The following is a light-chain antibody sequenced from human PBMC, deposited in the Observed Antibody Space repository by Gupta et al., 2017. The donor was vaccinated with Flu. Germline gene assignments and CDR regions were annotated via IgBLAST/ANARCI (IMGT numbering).Light chain of an antibody. CDR3: RVALPTPHT. J-gene: IGKJ5*01. CDR2: LRS. V-gene: IGKV2-28*01. CDR1: QSLLHSNGYNY. Sequence: DIVMTQSPLSLPVTPGEPASISCRSSQSLLHSNGYNYLDWYLQEAGPFPHLPIYLRSYPVSAVPDTFRGHLSGTAFTLKIIRIVAKDLRVYFSRVALPTPHTFGQGTLLEIK.